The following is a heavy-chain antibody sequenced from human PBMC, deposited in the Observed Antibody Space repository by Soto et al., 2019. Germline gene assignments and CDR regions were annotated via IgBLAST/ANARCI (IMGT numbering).Heavy chain of an antibody. CDR2: ISYDGSNK. D-gene: IGHD3-9*01. CDR1: GFTFSSYA. CDR3: TSAPRYYDILTGYYNPYYYYGMDV. Sequence: QVQLVESGGGVVQPGRSLRLSCAASGFTFSSYAMHWVRQAPGKGLEWVAVISYDGSNKYYADSVKGRFTISRDNSKNTLDLQMNSLRAEDTAVYYCTSAPRYYDILTGYYNPYYYYGMDVWGQGTTVTVSS. V-gene: IGHV3-30-3*01. J-gene: IGHJ6*02.